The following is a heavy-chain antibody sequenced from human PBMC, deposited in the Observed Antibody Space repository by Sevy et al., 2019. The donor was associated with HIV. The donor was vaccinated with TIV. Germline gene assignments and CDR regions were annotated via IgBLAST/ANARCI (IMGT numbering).Heavy chain of an antibody. D-gene: IGHD2-8*02. CDR2: IRYDGSNE. J-gene: IGHJ3*02. CDR3: AKDRKVLLVVYAIPFDVFDI. Sequence: GSLRLSCAASGFTFSNHGMHWVRQAPGKGLEWVAFIRYDGSNEYYGDSVKGRFTISRDISKDTLYLQMNSLRPEDTAVYFCAKDRKVLLVVYAIPFDVFDIWGHGTMVTVSS. CDR1: GFTFSNHG. V-gene: IGHV3-30*02.